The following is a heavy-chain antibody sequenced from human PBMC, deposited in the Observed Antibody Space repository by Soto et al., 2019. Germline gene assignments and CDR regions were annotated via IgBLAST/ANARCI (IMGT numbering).Heavy chain of an antibody. V-gene: IGHV1-8*01. CDR3: ARARSGSSDY. CDR1: GYTFTSYD. Sequence: QVQLVQSWAEVKKPGASVKVSCKASGYTFTSYDINWVRQAPGQGLEWMGWMNPNSGSTGYAQKCQGRGAMTRNTTTSTAYMALSRLRSEDTAVYYCARARSGSSDYWGQGTLVTVSS. J-gene: IGHJ4*02. CDR2: MNPNSGST. D-gene: IGHD1-26*01.